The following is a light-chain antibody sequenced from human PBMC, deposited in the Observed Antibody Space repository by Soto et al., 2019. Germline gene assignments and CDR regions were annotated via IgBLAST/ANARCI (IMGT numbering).Light chain of an antibody. V-gene: IGKV1-5*01. CDR2: AAS. CDR3: LLDFRYFWA. J-gene: IGKJ1*01. Sequence: DIQMTQSPSTLSASVGDRVTITCRASQIINEWLAWYQKKPGKAPKLLIYAASILQSGVPSRFSGSGSGTDFTLTISSLQPEDFATYYCLLDFRYFWAFGQGTKVEIK. CDR1: QIINEW.